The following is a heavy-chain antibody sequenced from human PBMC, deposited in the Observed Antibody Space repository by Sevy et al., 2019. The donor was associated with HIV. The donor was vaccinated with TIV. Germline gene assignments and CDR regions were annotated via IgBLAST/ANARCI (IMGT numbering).Heavy chain of an antibody. J-gene: IGHJ4*02. CDR1: GFTFSSYG. D-gene: IGHD4-17*01. Sequence: GGSLRLSCAASGFTFSSYGMHWVRQALGKGLEWVAVISYDGSNKYYADSVKGRFTISRDNSKNTLYLQMNSLRAEDTAVYYCAKKGLRSSFDYWGQGTLVTVSS. V-gene: IGHV3-30*18. CDR2: ISYDGSNK. CDR3: AKKGLRSSFDY.